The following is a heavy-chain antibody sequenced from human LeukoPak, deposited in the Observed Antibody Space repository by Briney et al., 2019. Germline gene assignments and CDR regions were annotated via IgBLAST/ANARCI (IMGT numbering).Heavy chain of an antibody. CDR1: GFTFSDYG. CDR3: ARSIAAQTNNWFDP. D-gene: IGHD6-13*01. CDR2: IWNDGSYK. Sequence: GTSLRLSCAASGFTFSDYGMHWVRQAPGKGLEWVAVIWNDGSYKYYADSVKGRFTISRDNSKNTLYAQMNSLRVEDTAVYYCARSIAAQTNNWFDPWGQGTLVTVSS. V-gene: IGHV3-33*01. J-gene: IGHJ5*02.